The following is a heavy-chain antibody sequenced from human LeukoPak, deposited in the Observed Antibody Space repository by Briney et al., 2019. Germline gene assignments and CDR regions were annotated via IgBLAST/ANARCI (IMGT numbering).Heavy chain of an antibody. V-gene: IGHV1-69*13. CDR3: ARVSGITMIVVVQSDGFDI. Sequence: SVKVSCKASGYTFTSYYMHWVRQAPGQGPEWMGGTIPIFGTINYAQKFQGRVTITAHESTSTAYMEVSSLRPEDTAVYYCARVSGITMIVVVQSDGFDIWGQGTMVSVSS. CDR2: TIPIFGTI. CDR1: GYTFTSYY. D-gene: IGHD3-22*01. J-gene: IGHJ3*02.